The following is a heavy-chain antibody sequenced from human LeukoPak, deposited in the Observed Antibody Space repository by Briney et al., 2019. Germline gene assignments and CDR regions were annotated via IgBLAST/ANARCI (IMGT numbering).Heavy chain of an antibody. CDR2: IYSSGGT. CDR1: GGSISSSSYY. D-gene: IGHD5-24*01. Sequence: SETLSLTCTVSGGSISSSSYYWGWIRQPPGKGLDWIGHIYSSGGTDYNPSLKSRLTISVDTSKNQFSLRLSSVTAADTAVYYCAKKWLQSPLVDWGQGTLVTVSS. V-gene: IGHV4-39*01. J-gene: IGHJ4*02. CDR3: AKKWLQSPLVD.